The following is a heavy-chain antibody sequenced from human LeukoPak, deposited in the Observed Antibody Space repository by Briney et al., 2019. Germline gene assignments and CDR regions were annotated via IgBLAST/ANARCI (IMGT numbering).Heavy chain of an antibody. D-gene: IGHD6-6*01. CDR2: ISHGGST. Sequence: SETLSLTCAVYGGSFSGYYWSWIRQPPGKGLEWIGEISHGGSTNYNPSLKSRVTISVDTSKNQFSLKLSSVTAADTAVYYCARGRLFVVDWGQGTLVTVSS. J-gene: IGHJ4*02. CDR1: GGSFSGYY. V-gene: IGHV4-34*01. CDR3: ARGRLFVVD.